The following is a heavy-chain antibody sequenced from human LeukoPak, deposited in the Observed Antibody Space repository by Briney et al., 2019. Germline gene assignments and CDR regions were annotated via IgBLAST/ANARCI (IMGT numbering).Heavy chain of an antibody. D-gene: IGHD3-3*01. V-gene: IGHV3-21*01. CDR1: GFTLSSYS. CDR3: ASGGILRFLEWFSAFDI. J-gene: IGHJ3*02. Sequence: PGGSLRLSCAASGFTLSSYSMNWVRQAPGKGLEWVSSISSSSSYIYYADSVKGRFTISRDNAKNSLYLQMNSLRAEDTAVYYCASGGILRFLEWFSAFDIWGQGTMVTVSS. CDR2: ISSSSSYI.